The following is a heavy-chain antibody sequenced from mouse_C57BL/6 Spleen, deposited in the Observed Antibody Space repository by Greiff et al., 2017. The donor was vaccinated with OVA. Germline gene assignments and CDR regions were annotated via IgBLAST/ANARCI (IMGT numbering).Heavy chain of an antibody. CDR2: IDPSDSET. Sequence: VQLQQPGAELVRPGSSVMLSCKASGYTFTSYWMHWVKQRPIQGLEWIGNIDPSDSETHYNQKFKDKATLTVDKSSSTAYMQLSSLTSEDSAVYYCAVTVVARFDYWGQGTTLTVSS. CDR1: GYTFTSYW. J-gene: IGHJ2*01. CDR3: AVTVVARFDY. D-gene: IGHD1-1*01. V-gene: IGHV1-52*01.